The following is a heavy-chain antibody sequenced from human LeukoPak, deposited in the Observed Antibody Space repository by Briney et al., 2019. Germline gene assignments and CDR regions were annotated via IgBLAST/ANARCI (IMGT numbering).Heavy chain of an antibody. J-gene: IGHJ4*02. CDR3: ARVHLTELGNFDY. Sequence: PSETLSLTCTVSGGSISSYYWSWIRQPPGKGLEWIGYIYYSGSTNYNPSLKSRVTISVDTSKNQFSLKLSSVTAADTAVYYCARVHLTELGNFDYWGQGTLVTVSS. D-gene: IGHD7-27*01. CDR1: GGSISSYY. CDR2: IYYSGST. V-gene: IGHV4-59*01.